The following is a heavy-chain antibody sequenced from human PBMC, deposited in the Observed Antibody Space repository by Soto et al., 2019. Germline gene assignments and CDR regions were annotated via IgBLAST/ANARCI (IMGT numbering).Heavy chain of an antibody. V-gene: IGHV6-1*01. CDR1: GDSVSSNSAA. Sequence: SPTLSLTCAISGDSVSSNSAAWNWIRQSPSRGLEWLGRTYYRSKWYNDYAVSVKSRITINPDTSKNQFSLQLNSVTPEDTAVYYCARDRGDGYKIYYYYYGMDVWGQGTTVTVSS. CDR3: ARDRGDGYKIYYYYYGMDV. D-gene: IGHD3-10*01. J-gene: IGHJ6*02. CDR2: TYYRSKWYN.